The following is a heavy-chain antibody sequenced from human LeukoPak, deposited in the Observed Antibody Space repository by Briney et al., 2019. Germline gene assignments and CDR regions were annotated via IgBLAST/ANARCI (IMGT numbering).Heavy chain of an antibody. Sequence: EASVKVSCKASGYTFTGYYMHWVRQAPGQGLEWMGWINPNSGGTNYAQKFQGRVTMTRDTSISTAYMELSRLRSDDTAVYYCARESREVGATSKAFDIWGQGTMVTVSS. CDR1: GYTFTGYY. V-gene: IGHV1-2*02. CDR2: INPNSGGT. CDR3: ARESREVGATSKAFDI. D-gene: IGHD1-26*01. J-gene: IGHJ3*02.